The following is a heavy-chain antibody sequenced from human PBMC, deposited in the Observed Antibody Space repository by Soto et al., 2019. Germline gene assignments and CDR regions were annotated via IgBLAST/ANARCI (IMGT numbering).Heavy chain of an antibody. V-gene: IGHV3-15*01. Sequence: GGSLRLSCAASGFTFSDAWMSWVRQAPGEGLDWVGRIKSKSDGGTTEYAAPVRGRFTISRDDSKNTLYLQMNSLKTEDTAVYYCTTDLWRIAVVVGSTGYFNPWGQGTPVTVSS. CDR2: IKSKSDGGTT. J-gene: IGHJ5*02. D-gene: IGHD2-15*01. CDR3: TTDLWRIAVVVGSTGYFNP. CDR1: GFTFSDAW.